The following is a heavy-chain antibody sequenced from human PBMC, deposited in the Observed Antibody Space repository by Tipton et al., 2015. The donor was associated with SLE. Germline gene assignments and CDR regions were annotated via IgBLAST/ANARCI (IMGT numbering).Heavy chain of an antibody. CDR2: VRYDGSQT. J-gene: IGHJ4*02. V-gene: IGHV3-30*02. D-gene: IGHD6-19*01. CDR1: GFTFSDCG. Sequence: SLRLSCAASGFTFSDCGMHWVRQAPGKGLEWVAFVRYDGSQTYYADSVKGRGAISRDNSKNTLYLQMSSLRVEDTAVYYCAKDLYHSGWYQGHFEYWGQGTPVTVSS. CDR3: AKDLYHSGWYQGHFEY.